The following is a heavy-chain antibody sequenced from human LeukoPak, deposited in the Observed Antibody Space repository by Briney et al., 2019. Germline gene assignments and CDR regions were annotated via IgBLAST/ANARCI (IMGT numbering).Heavy chain of an antibody. Sequence: SETLSLTCTVSGGSISSYYWSWIRQPPGKGLEWIGYIYYSGSTNYNPSLKSRVTISVDTSKNQFSLKLSSVTAADTAVYYCARLLGSHYYYYYGMDVWGQGTTVTVSS. J-gene: IGHJ6*02. CDR3: ARLLGSHYYYYYGMDV. V-gene: IGHV4-59*12. D-gene: IGHD2-21*01. CDR2: IYYSGST. CDR1: GGSISSYY.